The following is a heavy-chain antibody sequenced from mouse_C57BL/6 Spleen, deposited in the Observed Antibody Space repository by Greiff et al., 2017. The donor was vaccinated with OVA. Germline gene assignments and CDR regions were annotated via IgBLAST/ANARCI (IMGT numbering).Heavy chain of an antibody. J-gene: IGHJ1*03. CDR3: ARQRGYDWYFDV. V-gene: IGHV5-6*01. Sequence: EVKLMESGGDLVKPGGSLKLSCAASGFTFSSYGMSWVRPTPDKRLEWVATISSGGSYTYSPDSVKGRFTISRDNAKNTLYLQMSSLKSEDTAMDYCARQRGYDWYFDVWGTGTTVTVSS. D-gene: IGHD2-2*01. CDR2: ISSGGSYT. CDR1: GFTFSSYG.